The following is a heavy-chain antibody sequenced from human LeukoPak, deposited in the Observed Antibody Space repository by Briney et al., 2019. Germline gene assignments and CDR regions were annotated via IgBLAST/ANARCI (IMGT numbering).Heavy chain of an antibody. CDR3: ARDVVGSGWYGYNWFDP. J-gene: IGHJ5*02. V-gene: IGHV1-69*13. D-gene: IGHD6-19*01. CDR1: GGTFSSYA. CDR2: IIPIFGTA. Sequence: SVKVSCKASGGTFSSYAISWVRQAPGQGLEWMGGIIPIFGTANYAQKFQGRVTITADESTSTAYMELSSLRSEDTALYYCARDVVGSGWYGYNWFDPWGQGTLVTVSS.